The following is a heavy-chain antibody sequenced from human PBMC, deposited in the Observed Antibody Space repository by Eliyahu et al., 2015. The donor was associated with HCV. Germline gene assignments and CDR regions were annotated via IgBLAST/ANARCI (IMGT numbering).Heavy chain of an antibody. Sequence: EVQLVESGGGLVQPGGSXXXSXAASGXTXSRYWXTWVRQAPGKGLEWVANIKRDGSEKYYVDSVKGRFTISRDNAKNSLYLQMNSLRAEDTAVYYCARDEGSSGYDLFDYWGQGALVTVSS. D-gene: IGHD5-12*01. CDR1: GXTXSRYW. V-gene: IGHV3-7*01. CDR3: ARDEGSSGYDLFDY. J-gene: IGHJ4*02. CDR2: IKRDGSEK.